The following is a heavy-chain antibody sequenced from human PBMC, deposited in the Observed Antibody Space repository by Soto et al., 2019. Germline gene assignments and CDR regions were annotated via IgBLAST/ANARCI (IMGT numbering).Heavy chain of an antibody. CDR1: GYTFTRSG. V-gene: IGHV1-18*01. CDR3: AREGVAPYYYYGMAV. J-gene: IGHJ6*02. CDR2: ISTYNGDT. Sequence: GASVKVSCKASGYTFTRSGISWVRQAPGQGLEWMGWISTYNGDTNHAQTFQGRVTMTTDTSTSTVHMEVRSLRSDDTAVYYCAREGVAPYYYYGMAVWGQGTPVTVSS. D-gene: IGHD5-12*01.